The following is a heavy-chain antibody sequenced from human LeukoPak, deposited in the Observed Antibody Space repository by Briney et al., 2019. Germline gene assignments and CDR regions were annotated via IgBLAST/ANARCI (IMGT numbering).Heavy chain of an antibody. CDR1: GFTFSNYA. CDR3: AKDWGELCSSTSCPPLYYFDY. D-gene: IGHD2-2*01. CDR2: IRYDGSNK. Sequence: GGSLRLSCSASGFTFSNYAMSWVRQAPGKGLEWVAFIRYDGSNKYYADSVKGRFTISRDNSKNTLYLQMNSLRAEDTAVYHCAKDWGELCSSTSCPPLYYFDYWGQGTLVTVSS. J-gene: IGHJ4*02. V-gene: IGHV3-30*02.